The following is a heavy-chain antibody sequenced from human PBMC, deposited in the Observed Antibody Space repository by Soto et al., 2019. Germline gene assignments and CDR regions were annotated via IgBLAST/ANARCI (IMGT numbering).Heavy chain of an antibody. CDR2: INGYGSSS. CDR3: ASLGGTSRRWYVDL. CDR1: GFTFSKYW. Sequence: EVQLVESGGGLVQPGGSLRLSCAASGFTFSKYWMYWVRQPPGKGLVWVARINGYGSSSTYADSVKGRFTISRDNANNTLHLQMTSLRAEDRALYDCASLGGTSRRWYVDLWGRGTRVTVSP. J-gene: IGHJ2*01. D-gene: IGHD1-26*01. V-gene: IGHV3-74*03.